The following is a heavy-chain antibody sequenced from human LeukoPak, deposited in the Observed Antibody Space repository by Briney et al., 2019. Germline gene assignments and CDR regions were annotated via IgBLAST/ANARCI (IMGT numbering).Heavy chain of an antibody. CDR2: IIPILGIA. CDR1: GGTFRSYT. V-gene: IGHV1-69*02. J-gene: IGHJ4*02. Sequence: VKVSCKASGGTFRSYTISWVRQPPGQGLEWMGRIIPILGIANYAQKFQGRVTITADKSTSTAYMELSSLRSEDTAVYYCARADSDITIFGVVRFDYWGQGTLVTVSS. CDR3: ARADSDITIFGVVRFDY. D-gene: IGHD3-3*01.